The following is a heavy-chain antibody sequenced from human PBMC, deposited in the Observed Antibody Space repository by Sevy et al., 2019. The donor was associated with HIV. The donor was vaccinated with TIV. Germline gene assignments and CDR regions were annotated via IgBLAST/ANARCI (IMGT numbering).Heavy chain of an antibody. V-gene: IGHV3-53*01. Sequence: GESLKISCAASGFTVTSGYMSWVRQAPGKGLEWVSVLCSDGNTYYADSVKGRFTISRDNSKNTLYLQMNSLRAEDTAVCYCARDGGGYFWGQGTLVTVSS. CDR3: ARDGGGYF. CDR1: GFTVTSGY. CDR2: LCSDGNT. D-gene: IGHD2-15*01. J-gene: IGHJ4*02.